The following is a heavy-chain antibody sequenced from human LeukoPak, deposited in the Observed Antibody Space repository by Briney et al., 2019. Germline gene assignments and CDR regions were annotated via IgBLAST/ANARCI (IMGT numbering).Heavy chain of an antibody. J-gene: IGHJ6*04. CDR1: GFTFSSYE. CDR2: ISSSGSTI. Sequence: PGGSLRLSCAASGFTFSSYEMNWVRQAPGKGLEWVSYISSSGSTIYYADSVKGRFTISRDNAKNSLCLQMNSLRAEDTAVYYCARESSQQLDGVDVWGKGTTVTVSS. V-gene: IGHV3-48*03. D-gene: IGHD6-13*01. CDR3: ARESSQQLDGVDV.